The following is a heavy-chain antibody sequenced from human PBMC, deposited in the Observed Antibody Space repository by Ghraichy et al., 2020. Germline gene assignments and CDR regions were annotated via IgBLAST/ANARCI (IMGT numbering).Heavy chain of an antibody. CDR2: IRQEGSEK. J-gene: IGHJ4*02. CDR1: GFTFSSYW. D-gene: IGHD3-22*01. CDR3: TTVPWLAFAY. V-gene: IGHV3-7*03. Sequence: GGSLRLSCAASGFTFSSYWMSWVRQAPGKGLEWVANIRQEGSEKYYVDSVKGRFTISRDNAKNSLYLQMNSLRAEDTAVYYCTTVPWLAFAYWGQGTLVTVSS.